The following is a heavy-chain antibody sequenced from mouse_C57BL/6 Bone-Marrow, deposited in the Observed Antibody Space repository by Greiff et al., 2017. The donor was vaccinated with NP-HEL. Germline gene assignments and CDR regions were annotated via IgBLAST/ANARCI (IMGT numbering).Heavy chain of an antibody. Sequence: EVQLVESGPELVKPGASVKMSCKASGYTFTDYNMHWVKQSHGKSLEWIGYINPNNGGTSYNQKFKGKATLTVNKSSSTAYMELRSLTSEDSAVYYCASNHYYGNYGGQGTTLTVSS. CDR2: INPNNGGT. D-gene: IGHD1-1*01. J-gene: IGHJ2*01. CDR1: GYTFTDYN. CDR3: ASNHYYGNY. V-gene: IGHV1-22*01.